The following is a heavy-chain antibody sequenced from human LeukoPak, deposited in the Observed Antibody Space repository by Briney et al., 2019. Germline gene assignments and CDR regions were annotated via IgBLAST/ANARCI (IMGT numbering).Heavy chain of an antibody. CDR2: IKEDGSEK. D-gene: IGHD6-19*01. J-gene: IGHJ4*02. Sequence: GGSLRLSCVASGFTFSSYWMSWVRQAPGKGLEWVANIKEDGSEKYYVDSVKGRFTISRDNAKNSLYLQMNSLRAEDTAVYYCARGGGWYFDYWGQGTLVTVSS. CDR1: GFTFSSYW. CDR3: ARGGGWYFDY. V-gene: IGHV3-7*01.